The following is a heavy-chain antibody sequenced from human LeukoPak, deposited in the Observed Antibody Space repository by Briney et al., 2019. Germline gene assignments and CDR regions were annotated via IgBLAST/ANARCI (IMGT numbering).Heavy chain of an antibody. Sequence: GGSLRLSCAASGLTLSSYTMNWVRQAPGKGLEWVSSFSSSGRYIYYVDSVKGRFTISRDNAKNSLYLQMNSLRAEDTAVYYCARGGPGRSLTIVPERTKYYMDVWGKGATVTVSS. CDR2: FSSSGRYI. CDR1: GLTLSSYT. CDR3: ARGGPGRSLTIVPERTKYYMDV. J-gene: IGHJ6*03. V-gene: IGHV3-21*01. D-gene: IGHD1-26*01.